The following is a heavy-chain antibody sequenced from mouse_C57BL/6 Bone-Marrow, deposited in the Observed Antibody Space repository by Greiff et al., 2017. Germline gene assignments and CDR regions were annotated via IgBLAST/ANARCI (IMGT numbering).Heavy chain of an antibody. V-gene: IGHV1-53*01. D-gene: IGHD1-1*01. CDR1: GYTFTSYW. CDR2: ITTSNGGT. Sequence: QVQLQQPGTELVKPGASVKLSCKASGYTFTSYWMPWVKQRPGKGLEWLGNITTSNGGTNYNEKFKSKATLTVDKSYSPAYMQLSSLTSEDSAVYSCARSECGITTVVSAMDYWGQGTSVTGSS. CDR3: ARSECGITTVVSAMDY. J-gene: IGHJ4*01.